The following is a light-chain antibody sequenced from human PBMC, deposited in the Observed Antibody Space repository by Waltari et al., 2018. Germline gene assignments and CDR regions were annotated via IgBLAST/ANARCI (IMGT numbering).Light chain of an antibody. CDR3: CSYAGSTTRWV. CDR2: AVS. V-gene: IGLV2-23*02. CDR1: SSDVGTYTL. J-gene: IGLJ3*02. Sequence: QSALTQPASVSGSPGQSITISCTGTSSDVGTYTLFPWYQQHPGKAPKLIIYAVSKRPSGASARFSGSKSGNTASLTISGLQAEDEADYYCCSYAGSTTRWVFGGGTKLTVL.